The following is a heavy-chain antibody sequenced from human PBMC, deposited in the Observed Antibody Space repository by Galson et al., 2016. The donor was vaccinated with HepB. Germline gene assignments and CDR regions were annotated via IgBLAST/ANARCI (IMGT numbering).Heavy chain of an antibody. V-gene: IGHV3-21*04. CDR1: GFNFSSYS. D-gene: IGHD6-13*01. Sequence: SLRLSCAASGFNFSSYSMNWVRQAPGKGLEWVSSMSSSSIHIYYADSVKGRFTISRDNSKNTLFLQMHSLRAEDTAVYYCAKDEGWAAAGRYYFDYWGQGTLVTVSS. CDR3: AKDEGWAAAGRYYFDY. CDR2: MSSSSIHI. J-gene: IGHJ4*02.